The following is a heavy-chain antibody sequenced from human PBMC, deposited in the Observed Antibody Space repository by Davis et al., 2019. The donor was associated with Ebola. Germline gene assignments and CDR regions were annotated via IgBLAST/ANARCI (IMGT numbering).Heavy chain of an antibody. CDR2: ISGSGGST. Sequence: GGSLRLSCAASGFTFSSYAMSWVRQAPGKGLEWVSAISGSGGSTYYADSVKGRFTISRDNSKNTLYLQMNSLRAEDTAVYYCARDDRTVTLSEDGMDVWGQGTTVTVSS. V-gene: IGHV3-23*01. J-gene: IGHJ6*02. CDR1: GFTFSSYA. D-gene: IGHD4-11*01. CDR3: ARDDRTVTLSEDGMDV.